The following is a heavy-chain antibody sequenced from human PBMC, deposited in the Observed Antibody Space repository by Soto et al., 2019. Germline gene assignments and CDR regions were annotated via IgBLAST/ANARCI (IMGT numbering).Heavy chain of an antibody. Sequence: GGSLRLSCAASGFTFSNAWMSWVRQAPGKGLEWVGRIKSKTDGGTTDYAAPVKGRFTISRDDSKNTLYLQMNSLKTEDTAVYYCTTYLTYGSGSTQISLWGQGTLVTVSS. CDR2: IKSKTDGGTT. V-gene: IGHV3-15*01. CDR1: GFTFSNAW. J-gene: IGHJ4*02. D-gene: IGHD3-10*01. CDR3: TTYLTYGSGSTQISL.